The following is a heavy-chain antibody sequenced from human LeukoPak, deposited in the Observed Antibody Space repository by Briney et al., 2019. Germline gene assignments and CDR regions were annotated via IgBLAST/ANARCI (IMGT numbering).Heavy chain of an antibody. CDR1: GFTFSSYA. J-gene: IGHJ4*02. D-gene: IGHD7-27*01. Sequence: GGSLRLSCAASGFTFSSYAMHWVRQAPGKGLEWVAVISYDGSNKYYADSVKGRFTISRDNSKNTLYLQMNSLRAEVTAVYYCARDRSQIETVGTIFDYWGQGTLVTVSS. V-gene: IGHV3-30-3*01. CDR2: ISYDGSNK. CDR3: ARDRSQIETVGTIFDY.